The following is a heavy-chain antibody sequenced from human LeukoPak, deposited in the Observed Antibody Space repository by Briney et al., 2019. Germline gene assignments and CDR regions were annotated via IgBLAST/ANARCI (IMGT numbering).Heavy chain of an antibody. V-gene: IGHV4-59*12. J-gene: IGHJ4*02. CDR1: GGSISSYY. CDR2: IYYSGST. D-gene: IGHD2-2*01. Sequence: SETLSLTCTVSGGSISSYYWSWIRQPPGKGLEWIGYIYYSGSTNYNPSLKSRVTISVDTSKNQFSLKLSSVTAADTAVYYCARPNSRYCSSTSCSYYYWGQGTLVTVSS. CDR3: ARPNSRYCSSTSCSYYY.